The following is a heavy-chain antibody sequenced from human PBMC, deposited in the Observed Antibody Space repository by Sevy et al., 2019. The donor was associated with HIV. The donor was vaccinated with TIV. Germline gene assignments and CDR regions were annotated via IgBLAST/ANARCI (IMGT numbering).Heavy chain of an antibody. V-gene: IGHV4-59*01. CDR2: MSNSGNS. Sequence: SENLSLTCAVSGGSISVYYWSWIRQPPGKGLEWIGYMSNSGNSYYNPSLKSRVTIAVDTSNNQFSLRLTSVTAADTALYFCARAWGRGELLSGLNYWGQGTLVTVSS. CDR3: ARAWGRGELLSGLNY. J-gene: IGHJ4*02. CDR1: GGSISVYY. D-gene: IGHD1-26*01.